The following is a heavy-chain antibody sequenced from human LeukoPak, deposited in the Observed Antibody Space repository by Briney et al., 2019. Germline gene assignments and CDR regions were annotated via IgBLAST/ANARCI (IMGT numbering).Heavy chain of an antibody. CDR3: AKGLSYSSGGGGD. Sequence: GGSLRLSCVASGFTFSSYAMTWGRQAPGKGLGCVSHITSDGGDTNYADSVKGRFTISRDNSKSTLYLQMDSLRAEDTAVYYCAKGLSYSSGGGGDWGQGTLVTVSS. CDR2: ITSDGGDT. J-gene: IGHJ4*02. CDR1: GFTFSSYA. V-gene: IGHV3-23*01. D-gene: IGHD1-26*01.